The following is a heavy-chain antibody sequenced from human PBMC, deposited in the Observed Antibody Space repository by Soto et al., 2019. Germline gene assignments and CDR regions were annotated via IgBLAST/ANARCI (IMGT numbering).Heavy chain of an antibody. CDR2: ISGSGGRT. CDR1: GFPFSSYA. Sequence: GGSLRLSCAASGFPFSSYAMTWVRQTPGQGLQWVSSISGSGGRTYYADSVKGRFTISRDNSKNTLYLQMNSLRAEDTAVYYCAKCSSGWPPLCAFDIWGQGTMVT. CDR3: AKCSSGWPPLCAFDI. J-gene: IGHJ3*02. V-gene: IGHV3-23*01. D-gene: IGHD6-19*01.